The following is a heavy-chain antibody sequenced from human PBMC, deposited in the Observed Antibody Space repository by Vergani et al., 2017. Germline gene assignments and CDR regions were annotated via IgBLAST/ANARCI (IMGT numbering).Heavy chain of an antibody. CDR2: IRSDESRR. V-gene: IGHV3-30*02. CDR3: AGPQGTSAYYYGGFDY. D-gene: IGHD3-22*01. Sequence: QVQLVESGGGVVQPGGSLRLSCAASGITFNSYGMHWVRQAPGKGLEWVASIRSDESRRYYGDSMEGPFTISRDNSKNTLSLQMNSLTAEDTAIYYCAGPQGTSAYYYGGFDYWGQGILVTVSS. J-gene: IGHJ4*02. CDR1: GITFNSYG.